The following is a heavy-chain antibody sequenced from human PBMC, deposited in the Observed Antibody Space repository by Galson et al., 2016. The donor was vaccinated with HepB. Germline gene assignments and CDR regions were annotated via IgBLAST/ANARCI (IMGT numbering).Heavy chain of an antibody. CDR1: GHSISGAHH. Sequence: TLSLTCSVSGHSISGAHHWGWVRQPPGKGLEWLGYIDYSGTTYSRPSLKSRLTMSIDTSKNQFSLILGSVTAADTAMYFCVRVGFTFGMNWLDPWGQGALVTVSS. J-gene: IGHJ5*02. D-gene: IGHD3-16*01. CDR3: VRVGFTFGMNWLDP. CDR2: IDYSGTT. V-gene: IGHV4-30-4*01.